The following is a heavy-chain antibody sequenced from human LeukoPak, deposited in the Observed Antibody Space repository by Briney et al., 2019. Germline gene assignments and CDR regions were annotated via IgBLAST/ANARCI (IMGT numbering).Heavy chain of an antibody. V-gene: IGHV3-21*01. Sequence: GGSLRLSCAASGFTFSSYSMNWVRQAPGKGLKWVSSISSSSSYIYYADSVKGRFTISRDNAKNSLYLQMNSLRAEDTAVYYCARGWFGEFYPYYFDYWGQGTLVTVSS. J-gene: IGHJ4*02. CDR2: ISSSSSYI. CDR3: ARGWFGEFYPYYFDY. D-gene: IGHD3-10*01. CDR1: GFTFSSYS.